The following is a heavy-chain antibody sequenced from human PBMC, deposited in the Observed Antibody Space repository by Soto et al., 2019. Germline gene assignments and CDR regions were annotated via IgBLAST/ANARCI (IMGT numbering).Heavy chain of an antibody. CDR1: GCSFSPNY. CDR3: AKDNCISTSCYRLYNWFDP. CDR2: IYYGGTT. V-gene: IGHV4-59*01. D-gene: IGHD2-2*01. Sequence: SETLSLTCTFSGCSFSPNYWILIRQPPGKGLEWVGYIYYGGTTSYNPSLQSRVTISLETSKNTLYLQMNNLRAEDTAVYYCAKDNCISTSCYRLYNWFDPWGQGTLVTVSS. J-gene: IGHJ5*02.